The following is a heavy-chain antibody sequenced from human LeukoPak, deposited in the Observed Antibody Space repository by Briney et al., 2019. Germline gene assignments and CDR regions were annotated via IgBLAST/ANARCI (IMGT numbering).Heavy chain of an antibody. CDR1: GYTFTIYD. CDR3: ARAGNGSSSNYYYYYMDV. D-gene: IGHD6-6*01. V-gene: IGHV1-8*01. CDR2: MNPNSGNT. J-gene: IGHJ6*03. Sequence: ASVTVSFTASGYTFTIYDINWVRQATGQGLEWMGWMNPNSGNTGYAQKFQGRVTMTRNTSIRTAYMELSSLRSEDTAVYYCARAGNGSSSNYYYYYMDVWGKGTTVTVSS.